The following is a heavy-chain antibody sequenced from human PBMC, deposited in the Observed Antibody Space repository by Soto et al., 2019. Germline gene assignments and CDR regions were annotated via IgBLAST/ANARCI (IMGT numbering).Heavy chain of an antibody. Sequence: SETLSLTCTVSGGSIISGGYYWSWIRQHPGKGLEWIGYIYYSGSTYYNPSLKSRVTISVDTSKNQFSLKLSSVTAADTAVYYCARYHLGYCSGGSCFNWFDPWGQGTLVTVSS. J-gene: IGHJ5*02. D-gene: IGHD2-15*01. CDR3: ARYHLGYCSGGSCFNWFDP. CDR2: IYYSGST. CDR1: GGSIISGGYY. V-gene: IGHV4-31*03.